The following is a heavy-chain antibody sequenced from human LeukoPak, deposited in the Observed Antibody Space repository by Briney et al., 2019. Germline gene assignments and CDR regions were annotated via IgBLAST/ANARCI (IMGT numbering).Heavy chain of an antibody. CDR2: IWYDGSNK. D-gene: IGHD6-19*01. CDR3: AGSITVAGTIDY. CDR1: GFTFSSYG. V-gene: IGHV3-33*01. J-gene: IGHJ4*02. Sequence: GGSLRFSCAASGFTFSSYGMHWVRQAPGKGLEWVAVIWYDGSNKYYADSVKGRFTISRDNSKNTLYLQMNSLRAEDTAVYYCAGSITVAGTIDYWGQGTLVTVSS.